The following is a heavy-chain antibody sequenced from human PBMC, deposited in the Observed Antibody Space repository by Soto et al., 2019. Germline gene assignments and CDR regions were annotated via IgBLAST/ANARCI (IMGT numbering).Heavy chain of an antibody. Sequence: EVQLLESEGGLIQPGGSLRLSCAASGFTFSSYAMSWVRQAPGTGLEWISAISGSGGNTYYADSVKGRFTISRDNSKNTLYLQMNSLRVEDTAVYYCAKIGGGGSSWSTGWGQGTLVTVSS. CDR2: ISGSGGNT. J-gene: IGHJ4*02. CDR3: AKIGGGGSSWSTG. CDR1: GFTFSSYA. D-gene: IGHD6-13*01. V-gene: IGHV3-23*01.